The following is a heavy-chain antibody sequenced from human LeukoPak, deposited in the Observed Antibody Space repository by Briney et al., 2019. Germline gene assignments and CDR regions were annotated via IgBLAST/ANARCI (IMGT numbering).Heavy chain of an antibody. CDR2: IRASGGST. CDR3: AKSQLVGATYALDI. V-gene: IGHV3-23*01. CDR1: GFTFRSYD. D-gene: IGHD1-26*01. J-gene: IGHJ3*02. Sequence: GRSLRLSCAASGFTFRSYDMSWVRQAPGKGLEWVSGIRASGGSTFYADSVKGRFTISRDNSKNTLNLQVDCLRAEDTAVYYCAKSQLVGATYALDIWGQGTMVTVSS.